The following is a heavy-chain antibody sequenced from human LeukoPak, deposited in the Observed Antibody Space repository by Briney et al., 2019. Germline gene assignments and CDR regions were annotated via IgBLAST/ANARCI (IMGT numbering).Heavy chain of an antibody. CDR1: GGSISSYY. D-gene: IGHD4-23*01. V-gene: IGHV4-4*07. CDR3: ARGAGGNNVDY. Sequence: SQTLSLTCTVSGGSISSYYWSWIRQLAGKGVEWIGRMYTSGSPNFNPSLKSRVTMSVDTSKTQFSLKLSSVTDADTALYYCARGAGGNNVDYWGQGTLVTVSS. CDR2: MYTSGSP. J-gene: IGHJ4*02.